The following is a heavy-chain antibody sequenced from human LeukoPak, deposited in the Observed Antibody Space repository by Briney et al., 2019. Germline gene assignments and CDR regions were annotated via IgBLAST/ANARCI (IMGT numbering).Heavy chain of an antibody. J-gene: IGHJ4*02. CDR1: GFTFSSYN. V-gene: IGHV3-21*04. Sequence: PGGSLRLSCAASGFTFSSYNINWVRQAPGKGLEWVSSISSSSSYIYYADSVKGRFTISRDNAKNSLYLQMNSLRAEDTAVYYCAKGSSLLSNTYYYDSSGYYHFDYWGQGTLVTVSS. CDR2: ISSSSSYI. CDR3: AKGSSLLSNTYYYDSSGYYHFDY. D-gene: IGHD3-22*01.